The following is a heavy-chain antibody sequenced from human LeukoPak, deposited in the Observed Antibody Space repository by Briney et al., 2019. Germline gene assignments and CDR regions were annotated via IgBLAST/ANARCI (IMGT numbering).Heavy chain of an antibody. Sequence: PGGSLRLSCAASGFTLSSYWMSWVRQAPGKGLEWVANIKQDGSEKYYVDSVKGRFTISRDNSKNTLYLQMNSLRAEDTAVYYCARINYYDSGSVNYYYYYMDVWGKGTTVIISS. CDR1: GFTLSSYW. J-gene: IGHJ6*03. CDR3: ARINYYDSGSVNYYYYYMDV. D-gene: IGHD3-10*01. CDR2: IKQDGSEK. V-gene: IGHV3-7*03.